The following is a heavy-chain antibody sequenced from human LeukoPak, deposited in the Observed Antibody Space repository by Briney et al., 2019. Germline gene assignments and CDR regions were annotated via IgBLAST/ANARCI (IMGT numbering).Heavy chain of an antibody. Sequence: GGSLRLSCAASGFTFSNHAMHWVHQATGKGLEWVSAIGTAGDTFYPGSVKGRFTISRENAKNSLFLQMNSLRAEDTAVYYCARQKASHGNFDYWGQGTLVTVSS. CDR1: GFTFSNHA. CDR2: IGTAGDT. CDR3: ARQKASHGNFDY. J-gene: IGHJ4*02. D-gene: IGHD1-26*01. V-gene: IGHV3-13*01.